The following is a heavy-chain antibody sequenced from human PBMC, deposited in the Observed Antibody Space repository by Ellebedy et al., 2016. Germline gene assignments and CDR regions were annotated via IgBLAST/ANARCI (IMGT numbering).Heavy chain of an antibody. V-gene: IGHV4-59*01. CDR1: GGSFSGYY. D-gene: IGHD6-6*01. J-gene: IGHJ4*02. CDR3: ARDVSLYSSSPSFDS. CDR2: VFYGGST. Sequence: SETLSLTXAVYGGSFSGYYWTWIRQSPGKGLEWIGYVFYGGSTKYNPSLRSRVTISLDTSKNQFSLKVTSVAAADTAVYYCARDVSLYSSSPSFDSWGQGTLVTVSS.